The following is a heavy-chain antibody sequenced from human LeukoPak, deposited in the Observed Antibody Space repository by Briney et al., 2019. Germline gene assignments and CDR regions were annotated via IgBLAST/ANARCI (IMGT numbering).Heavy chain of an antibody. CDR3: ARDPRPLGNPDY. D-gene: IGHD1-26*01. CDR2: INPNSGGT. V-gene: IGHV1-2*02. CDR1: GYTFTGYY. Sequence: ASVKVSCKASGYTFTGYYMHWVRQAPGQGLEWMGWINPNSGGTNYAQKFQGRVTMTRDTSVSTAYMELSRLRSDDTAVYYCARDPRPLGNPDYWGQGTLVTVSS. J-gene: IGHJ4*02.